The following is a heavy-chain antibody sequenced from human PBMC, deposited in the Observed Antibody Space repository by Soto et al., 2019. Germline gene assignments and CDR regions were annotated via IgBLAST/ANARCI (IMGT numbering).Heavy chain of an antibody. J-gene: IGHJ3*02. D-gene: IGHD1-1*01. Sequence: GGSLRLSCAASGFICSSYDMSWVRQAPGKGLEWVSTILVDGRTFYVDSVKGRFTISRDSSQNTVYLQMKSLTAGDTALYYCAKATATGGGASDICGKGTRVTVSS. CDR1: GFICSSYD. CDR2: ILVDGRT. CDR3: AKATATGGGASDI. V-gene: IGHV3-23*01.